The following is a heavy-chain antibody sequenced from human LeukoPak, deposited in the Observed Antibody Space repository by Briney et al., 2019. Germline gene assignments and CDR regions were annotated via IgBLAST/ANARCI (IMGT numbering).Heavy chain of an antibody. CDR2: IYYSGST. J-gene: IGHJ4*02. CDR1: GGSISSYY. D-gene: IGHD3-10*01. Sequence: SETLSLTCTVSGGSISSYYWSWIRQPPGKGLEWIGYIYYSGSTNYNPSLKSRVTISVDTSKNQFSLKLSSVTAADTAVYYCARVDPLAGRSRYYFDYWGQGTLVTVSS. V-gene: IGHV4-59*12. CDR3: ARVDPLAGRSRYYFDY.